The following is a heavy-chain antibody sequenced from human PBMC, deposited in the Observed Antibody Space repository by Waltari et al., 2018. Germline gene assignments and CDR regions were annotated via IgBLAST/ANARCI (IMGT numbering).Heavy chain of an antibody. CDR1: GGSFSGYY. V-gene: IGHV4-34*01. Sequence: QVQLQQWGAGLLKPSETLSLTCAVYGGSFSGYYWSWIRQPPGKGLEWIGEINHSGSTNYHPSLKSRVTISVDTYKNQFSRKLSSVTAADTAVYYCARVGIAAAGSYFYYYYYGMDVWGQGTTVTVSS. D-gene: IGHD6-13*01. J-gene: IGHJ6*02. CDR2: INHSGST. CDR3: ARVGIAAAGSYFYYYYYGMDV.